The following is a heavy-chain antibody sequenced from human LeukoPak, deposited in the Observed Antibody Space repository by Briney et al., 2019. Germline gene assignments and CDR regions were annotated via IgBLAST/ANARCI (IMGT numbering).Heavy chain of an antibody. CDR2: FDPEDGET. Sequence: ASVKVSCKVSGYTLTELSMHWVRQAPGKGLEWMGGFDPEDGETIYAQKFQGRVTITADESTSTAYMELSSLRSEDTAVYYCARVSQSYGDYVWFDPWGQGTLVTVSS. CDR1: GYTLTELS. V-gene: IGHV1-24*01. CDR3: ARVSQSYGDYVWFDP. D-gene: IGHD4-17*01. J-gene: IGHJ5*02.